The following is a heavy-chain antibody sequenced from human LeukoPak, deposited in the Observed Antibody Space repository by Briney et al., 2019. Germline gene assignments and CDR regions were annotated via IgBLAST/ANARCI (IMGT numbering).Heavy chain of an antibody. V-gene: IGHV3-21*01. Sequence: GGSLRLSCAASGFTFSSYSMNWVRQAPGKGLEWVSSISSSSSYIYYADSVKGRFTISKDNAKNSLYLQMNSLRAEDTAVYYCARTASGSSYNWFDPWGQGTLVTVSS. CDR2: ISSSSSYI. J-gene: IGHJ5*02. CDR3: ARTASGSSYNWFDP. CDR1: GFTFSSYS. D-gene: IGHD5-18*01.